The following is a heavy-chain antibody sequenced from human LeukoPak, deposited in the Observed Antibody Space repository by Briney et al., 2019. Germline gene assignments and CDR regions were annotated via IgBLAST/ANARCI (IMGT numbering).Heavy chain of an antibody. CDR1: GFTFSKYW. J-gene: IGHJ3*02. Sequence: PGGSLRLSCAASGFTFSKYWLHWLRQAPGKGLVWVSRINPDDESASYADSVKGRFTIARDDARKTLYLQMNSLRAEDTAVYYCLTIVETTFDAFDIWGQGTMVTVSS. D-gene: IGHD2/OR15-2a*01. V-gene: IGHV3-74*01. CDR2: INPDDESA. CDR3: LTIVETTFDAFDI.